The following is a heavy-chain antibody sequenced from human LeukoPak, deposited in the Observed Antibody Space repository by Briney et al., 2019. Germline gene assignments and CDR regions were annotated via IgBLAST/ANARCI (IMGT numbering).Heavy chain of an antibody. CDR1: GFTVSSDY. J-gene: IGHJ4*02. CDR2: IKQDGSQE. D-gene: IGHD3-3*01. V-gene: IGHV3-7*01. Sequence: GGSLRLSCAASGFTVSSDYMSWVRQAPGKGLEWVAHIKQDGSQEYYVDSVKGRFTISRDSAKNSLYLQMNSLRAEDTAVYYCARGVPYDSWSGPHYSDYWGQGTLVTVSS. CDR3: ARGVPYDSWSGPHYSDY.